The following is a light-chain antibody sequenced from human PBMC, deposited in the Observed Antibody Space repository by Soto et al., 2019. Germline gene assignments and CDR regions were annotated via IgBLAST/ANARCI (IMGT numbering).Light chain of an antibody. J-gene: IGKJ2*01. V-gene: IGKV3-20*01. CDR2: GAS. CDR3: QQYGNLPYT. CDR1: QSVSSSY. Sequence: EIVLTQSPGTLSLSPGERATLSCRASQSVSSSYLAWYQQKPGQAPRLLIYGASSRATGIPDRFSGSGSGTDFTFTISSLQPEDIATYYCQQYGNLPYTFGPGTKLEIK.